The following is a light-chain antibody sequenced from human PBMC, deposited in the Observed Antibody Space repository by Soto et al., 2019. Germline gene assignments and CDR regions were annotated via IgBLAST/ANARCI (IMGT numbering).Light chain of an antibody. CDR1: QSVNIY. Sequence: EIVLTQSPATLSLSPGERATLSCRASQSVNIYLAWYQQKPGQAPRLLIYDASNRATGIPARFSGSGSGTDFTLTISSLEPEDIAVYFCQQYYHWWTFGQGTKVEI. V-gene: IGKV3-11*01. CDR3: QQYYHWWT. J-gene: IGKJ1*01. CDR2: DAS.